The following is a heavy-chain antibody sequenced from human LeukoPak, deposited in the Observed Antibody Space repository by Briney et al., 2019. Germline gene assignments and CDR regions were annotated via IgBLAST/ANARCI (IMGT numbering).Heavy chain of an antibody. V-gene: IGHV1-18*01. J-gene: IGHJ4*02. CDR3: ARDYDSSGYYPDYFDY. Sequence: ASVKVSCKASGYTFTSYGISWVRQAPGQGLEWMGWISAYNGNTNYAQKLQGRVTMTTDTSTSKAYMELRSLRSGDTAVYYCARDYDSSGYYPDYFDYWGQGTLVTVSS. CDR1: GYTFTSYG. CDR2: ISAYNGNT. D-gene: IGHD3-22*01.